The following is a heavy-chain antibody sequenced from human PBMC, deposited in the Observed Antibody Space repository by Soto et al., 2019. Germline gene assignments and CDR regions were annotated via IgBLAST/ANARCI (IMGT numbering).Heavy chain of an antibody. D-gene: IGHD6-25*01. Sequence: ASVKVSCKASGYKFINHYMHWVRQVPGVGLEWMGIINPNGGGTDYSQKFQGRVTMTRDTSANTVHMELSSLRSEDTGVYFCARDSSASATSYSFDNWGQGTLVA. CDR2: INPNGGGT. J-gene: IGHJ4*02. CDR3: ARDSSASATSYSFDN. CDR1: GYKFINHY. V-gene: IGHV1-46*01.